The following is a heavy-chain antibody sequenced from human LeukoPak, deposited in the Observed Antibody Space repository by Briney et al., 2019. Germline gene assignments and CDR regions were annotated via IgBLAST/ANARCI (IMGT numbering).Heavy chain of an antibody. Sequence: GASVKVSCKASGGTFSSYAISWVRQAPGQGLEWMGRITPILGIANYAQKFQGRVTITADKSTSTAYMELSSLRSEDTAVYYCAREFTPVLMGPTLGYWGQGTLVTVSS. CDR1: GGTFSSYA. CDR2: ITPILGIA. J-gene: IGHJ4*02. V-gene: IGHV1-69*04. D-gene: IGHD1-26*01. CDR3: AREFTPVLMGPTLGY.